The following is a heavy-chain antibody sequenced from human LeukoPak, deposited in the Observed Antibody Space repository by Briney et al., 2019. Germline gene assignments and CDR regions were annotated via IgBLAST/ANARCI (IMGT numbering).Heavy chain of an antibody. V-gene: IGHV4-59*01. CDR3: ARGVVVVPAAIREDAFDI. D-gene: IGHD2-2*02. CDR2: IYYSGST. Sequence: PSETLSLTCTVSGGSTSSYYWSWIRQPPGKGLEWIGYIYYSGSTNYNPSLKSRVTISVDTSKNQFSLKLSSVTAADTAVYYCARGVVVVPAAIREDAFDIWGQGTMVTVSS. CDR1: GGSTSSYY. J-gene: IGHJ3*02.